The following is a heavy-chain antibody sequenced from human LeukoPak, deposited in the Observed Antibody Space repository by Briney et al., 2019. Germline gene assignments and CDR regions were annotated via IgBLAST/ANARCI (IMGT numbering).Heavy chain of an antibody. J-gene: IGHJ4*02. CDR3: ATYSGYDRIFDH. V-gene: IGHV3-48*01. CDR2: ISGSSSAI. CDR1: GFTFSTYG. D-gene: IGHD5-12*01. Sequence: GGSLRLSCAAPGFTFSTYGMTWVRQAPGKGLEWVSYISGSSSAIYYTDSVKGRFTISRDNAEKSVYLQMNGLRAEDTAVYYCATYSGYDRIFDHWGQGTLVTVSS.